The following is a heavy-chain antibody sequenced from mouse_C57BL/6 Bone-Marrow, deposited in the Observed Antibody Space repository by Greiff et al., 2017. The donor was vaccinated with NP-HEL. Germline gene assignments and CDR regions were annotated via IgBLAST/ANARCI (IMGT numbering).Heavy chain of an antibody. Sequence: DVHLVESGGGLVKPGGSLKLSCAASGFTFSSYAMSWVRQTPEKRLEWVATISDGGSYTYYPDNVNGRFTISRDNAKNNQYLQMSHLKSEDTAMYYWARDDGYGAMDYGGQGTSVTVSS. CDR2: ISDGGSYT. CDR1: GFTFSSYA. CDR3: ARDDGYGAMDY. V-gene: IGHV5-4*01. D-gene: IGHD2-3*01. J-gene: IGHJ4*01.